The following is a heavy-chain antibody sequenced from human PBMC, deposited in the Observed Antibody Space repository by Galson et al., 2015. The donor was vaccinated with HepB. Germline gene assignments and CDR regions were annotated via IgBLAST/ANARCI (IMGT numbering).Heavy chain of an antibody. J-gene: IGHJ3*02. CDR1: GFTFSTYG. CDR2: ISYDASNK. Sequence: SLRLSCAASGFTFSTYGIHWVRQAPGKGLEWVASISYDASNKFYADSVKGRFTISRDNSKNTLCLQMNSLSAEDTAVYYCTRSKFDYLWGSYPPFIFDIWGQGTMVTVSS. CDR3: TRSKFDYLWGSYPPFIFDI. D-gene: IGHD3-16*02. V-gene: IGHV3-30*03.